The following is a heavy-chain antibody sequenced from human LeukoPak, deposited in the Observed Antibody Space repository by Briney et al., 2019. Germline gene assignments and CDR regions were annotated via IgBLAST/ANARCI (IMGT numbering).Heavy chain of an antibody. CDR2: IKSDGSST. CDR3: ARDQLYCTGGTCYFDY. CDR1: GFTFSSYW. J-gene: IGHJ4*02. Sequence: GGSLILSCAASGFTFSSYWMHWVRQAPGKGLVWVSRIKSDGSSTSYADSVKGRFTISRDNAKNTLYLQMNSLRAEDTAVYYCARDQLYCTGGTCYFDYWGQGTLVTVPS. V-gene: IGHV3-74*01. D-gene: IGHD2-8*02.